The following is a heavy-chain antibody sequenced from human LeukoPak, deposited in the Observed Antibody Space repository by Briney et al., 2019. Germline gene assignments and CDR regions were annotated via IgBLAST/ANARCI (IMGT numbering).Heavy chain of an antibody. CDR3: ARDHPGYSYGFDY. D-gene: IGHD5-18*01. Sequence: GASLTVSCKASGGTFSCYAISWVRQAPGQGLEWMGWINTNTGNPTYAQGFTGRFVFSLDTSVSTAYLQISSLKAEDTAVYYCARDHPGYSYGFDYWGQGTLVTVSS. CDR2: INTNTGNP. CDR1: GGTFSCYA. J-gene: IGHJ4*02. V-gene: IGHV7-4-1*02.